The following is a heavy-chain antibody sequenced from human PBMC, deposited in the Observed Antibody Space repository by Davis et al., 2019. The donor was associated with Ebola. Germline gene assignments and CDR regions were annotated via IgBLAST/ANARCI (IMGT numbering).Heavy chain of an antibody. Sequence: KVSCKGSGYTFTNYWIAWVRQMPGKGLEWMGIIYPGDSGTSYSPSFQGQVTISSDKSITTAYLQWSSLKTSDTAIYYCARHSRGIAGRQLDYWGQGTLVTVSS. CDR2: IYPGDSGT. V-gene: IGHV5-51*01. CDR3: ARHSRGIAGRQLDY. CDR1: GYTFTNYW. D-gene: IGHD6-6*01. J-gene: IGHJ4*02.